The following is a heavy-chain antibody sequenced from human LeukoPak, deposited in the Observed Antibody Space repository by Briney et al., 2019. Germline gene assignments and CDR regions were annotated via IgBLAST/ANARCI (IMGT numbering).Heavy chain of an antibody. CDR2: IKQDGSEK. V-gene: IGHV3-7*01. Sequence: EGSLRLSCAASGFTFSSHWMSWVRQAPGKGLELVANIKQDGSEKSYVVSVKGRFTISRDNAKNSLYLQMNSVRAEDTAFYYCARDGAGSGHYFDSWGQGTLVTVSS. CDR3: ARDGAGSGHYFDS. J-gene: IGHJ4*02. CDR1: GFTFSSHW. D-gene: IGHD4/OR15-4a*01.